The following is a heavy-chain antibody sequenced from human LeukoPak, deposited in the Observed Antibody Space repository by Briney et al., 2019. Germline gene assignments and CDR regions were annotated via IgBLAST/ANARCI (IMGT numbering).Heavy chain of an antibody. V-gene: IGHV6-1*01. J-gene: IGHJ4*02. D-gene: IGHD3-3*01. CDR1: GDSVSSNSAA. CDR3: AREEPDFWSGYNTGALDY. Sequence: SQTLSLTCAISGDSVSSNSAAWNWIRQSPSSGLEWLGRTYYRSKWYNDYAVSVKSRITINPDTSKNQFSLQLNSVTPEDTAVYYCAREEPDFWSGYNTGALDYWGQGTLVTVSS. CDR2: TYYRSKWYN.